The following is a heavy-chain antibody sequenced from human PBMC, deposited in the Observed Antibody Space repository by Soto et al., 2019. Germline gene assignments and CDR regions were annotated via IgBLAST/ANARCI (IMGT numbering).Heavy chain of an antibody. J-gene: IGHJ5*02. CDR3: LPNHLAAATLFDP. Sequence: EVQLVESGGGLVQPGGSLKLSCAASGFTFRDTAMYWVRQASGKGLEWVGRVRTKSKNFATAYAASLKGRFSISRDDSKNMVYLQMNSLKTEDTAVYYCLPNHLAAATLFDPWGQGTLVIVSS. D-gene: IGHD6-13*01. CDR1: GFTFRDTA. V-gene: IGHV3-73*02. CDR2: VRTKSKNFAT.